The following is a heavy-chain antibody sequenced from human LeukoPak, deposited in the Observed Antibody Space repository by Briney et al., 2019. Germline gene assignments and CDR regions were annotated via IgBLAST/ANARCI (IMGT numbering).Heavy chain of an antibody. CDR1: GGSIRSKDY. CDR2: IYNSAIT. J-gene: IGHJ6*02. V-gene: IGHV4-59*12. CDR3: VRDRVTGRCFGMDV. Sequence: SETLSLTCSVSGGSIRSKDYWSWIRQSPGKGLEWIGYIYNSAITNYNPHLKSRVTISPDTSKNPFSLELTSVTAADTATYYCVRDRVTGRCFGMDVWGQGTTIIVSS. D-gene: IGHD3-9*01.